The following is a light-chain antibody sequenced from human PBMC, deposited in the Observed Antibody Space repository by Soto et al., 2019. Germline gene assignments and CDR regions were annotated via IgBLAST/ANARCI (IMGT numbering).Light chain of an antibody. J-gene: IGLJ1*01. CDR3: CSYARTLYV. CDR2: DVS. Sequence: QSVLTQPRSVSGSPGQSVTISCTGTSSDVGGYNYVSWYQQHPGKAPKLMIYDVSKRPSGVPDRFSGSKSGNTASLTISGLQADDEADYYRCSYARTLYVFGTGTKVTVL. CDR1: SSDVGGYNY. V-gene: IGLV2-11*01.